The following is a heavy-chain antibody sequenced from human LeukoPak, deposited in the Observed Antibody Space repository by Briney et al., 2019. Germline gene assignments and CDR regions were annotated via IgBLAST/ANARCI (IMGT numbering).Heavy chain of an antibody. CDR3: ARGRRMVYADYYYYYGMDV. V-gene: IGHV4-59*01. D-gene: IGHD2-8*01. CDR1: GGSISSYY. CDR2: IYYSGST. J-gene: IGHJ6*01. Sequence: PSETLSLTCTVSGGSISSYYWSSIRQPPGKGLEWIGYIYYSGSTNYNPSLKSRVTISVDTSKNQFSLKLSSVTAADTAVYYCARGRRMVYADYYYYYGMDVWGQGTTVTVSS.